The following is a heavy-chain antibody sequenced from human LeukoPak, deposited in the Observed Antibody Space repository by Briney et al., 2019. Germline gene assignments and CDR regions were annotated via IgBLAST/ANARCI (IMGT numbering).Heavy chain of an antibody. CDR3: ARRLDGVAGPSCFDY. D-gene: IGHD6-19*01. V-gene: IGHV5-51*01. CDR2: IYPGDSDT. J-gene: IGHJ4*02. CDR1: GYSFTSYW. Sequence: GESLKISCKGSGYSFTSYWIGWVRQMPGKGLEWMGIIYPGDSDTRYSPSFQGQVTISADKSISTAYLQWSSLKASDTAMYYCARRLDGVAGPSCFDYWGQGTLVTVSS.